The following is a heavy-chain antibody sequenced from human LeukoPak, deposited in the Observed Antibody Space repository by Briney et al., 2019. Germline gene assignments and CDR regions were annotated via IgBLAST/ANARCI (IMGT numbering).Heavy chain of an antibody. J-gene: IGHJ4*01. CDR3: AKDMTTAVAGTLFDC. V-gene: IGHV3-30-3*01. CDR2: ISYDGSNK. Sequence: PGGSLGLSCEASGFTFSSYAMHWVRQAPGKGLEWVAVISYDGSNKYYADSVKGRFTISRDNSKNTLYLQMNSLRAEDTAVYYCAKDMTTAVAGTLFDCWGQGTLVTVSS. CDR1: GFTFSSYA. D-gene: IGHD6-19*01.